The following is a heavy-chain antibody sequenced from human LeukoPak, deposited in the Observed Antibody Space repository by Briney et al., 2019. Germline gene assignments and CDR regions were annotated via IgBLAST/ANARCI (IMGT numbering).Heavy chain of an antibody. V-gene: IGHV3-33*01. D-gene: IGHD6-6*01. CDR3: AREKGIAARLDY. J-gene: IGHJ4*02. CDR2: IWFDGTNK. CDR1: RFTFSSSG. Sequence: PGGSLRLSCAASRFTFSSSGMHWVRQAPGKGLEWVAVIWFDGTNKYYADSVKGRFTISRDNSKSTLYLQMNSLRAEDTAVYYCAREKGIAARLDYWGQGTLVTVSS.